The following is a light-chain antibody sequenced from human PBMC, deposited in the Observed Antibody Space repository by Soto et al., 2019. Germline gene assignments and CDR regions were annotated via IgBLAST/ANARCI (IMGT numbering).Light chain of an antibody. CDR3: QHYSSSSWA. CDR2: RAS. Sequence: VLTQVPSTRPLSLGQGATLSCRAAQSVSSTFLAWYQHKPGQAPKLLIYRASSRTTDIPYRFSGGGSGTDFTLTISSLEPEDFAVYYCQHYSSSSWAFGQGTKVDIK. J-gene: IGKJ1*01. V-gene: IGKV3-20*01. CDR1: QSVSSTF.